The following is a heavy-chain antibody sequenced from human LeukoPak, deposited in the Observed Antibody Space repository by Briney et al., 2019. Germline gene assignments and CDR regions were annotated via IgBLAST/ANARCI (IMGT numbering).Heavy chain of an antibody. D-gene: IGHD1-26*01. Sequence: GESLKISCKGSGYSFTSYWIGWVRQMPGKGLEWMGIIYPGDSDTRYSPSFQCQVTISADKSISTAYLQWSSLKDSDAAMYYCARRIVVDAFDIWGQGTMVTVSS. V-gene: IGHV5-51*01. CDR1: GYSFTSYW. CDR2: IYPGDSDT. J-gene: IGHJ3*02. CDR3: ARRIVVDAFDI.